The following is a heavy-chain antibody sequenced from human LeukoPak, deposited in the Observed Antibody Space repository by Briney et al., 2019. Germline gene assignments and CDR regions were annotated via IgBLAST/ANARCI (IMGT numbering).Heavy chain of an antibody. V-gene: IGHV4-39*01. Sequence: PSETLSLTCTVSGGSISSGNYYWGWIRQPPGKGLEWIGTIYYSGDSYYNPSLKSRASISVDTSKNRFSLNVNSVTAADTAVYFCARHENIIMVPTAHAFDYWGQGALVTVSS. CDR2: IYYSGDS. CDR3: ARHENIIMVPTAHAFDY. CDR1: GGSISSGNYY. J-gene: IGHJ4*02. D-gene: IGHD2/OR15-2a*01.